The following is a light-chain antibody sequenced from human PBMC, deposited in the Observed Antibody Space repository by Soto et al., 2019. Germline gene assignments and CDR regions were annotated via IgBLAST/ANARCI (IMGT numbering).Light chain of an antibody. J-gene: IGKJ1*01. V-gene: IGKV3-15*01. CDR1: ESVSTN. CDR2: GAS. Sequence: EIEMTQSPATLSLAPGERATLSCRASESVSTNLAWYQQKAGQAPRLLIYGASTRATGIPARFSGTGSGTEFTLTISSLQSEDFALYYCQQYNDWPLTFGQGTKVDIK. CDR3: QQYNDWPLT.